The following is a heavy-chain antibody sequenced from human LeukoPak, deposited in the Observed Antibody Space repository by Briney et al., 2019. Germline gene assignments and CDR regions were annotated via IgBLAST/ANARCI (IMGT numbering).Heavy chain of an antibody. D-gene: IGHD3-3*01. CDR3: ARGITIFGVVSHFDY. V-gene: IGHV1-2*02. CDR1: GYTFTGYY. J-gene: IGHJ4*02. CDR2: INPNSGGT. Sequence: GASVKVSCKASGYTFTGYYMHWVRQAPGQGLEWMGWINPNSGGTNYAQKFQGRVTMTRDTSISTAYMELSRLRSDDKAVYYCARGITIFGVVSHFDYWGQGTLVTVSS.